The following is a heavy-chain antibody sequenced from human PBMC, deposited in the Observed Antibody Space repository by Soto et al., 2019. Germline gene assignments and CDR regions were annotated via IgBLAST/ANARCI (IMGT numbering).Heavy chain of an antibody. Sequence: QVQLQESGPGLVKPSQNLSLTCTVSGGSISSGGYYWSWIRQHQGKGLEWIGYSYYSGSTYYNPYLKSRVTISVDTSKNHFALKLSSVTAADTAVYYCARVRGYSGYEDYWGQGTLVTVSS. CDR2: SYYSGST. CDR1: GGSISSGGYY. V-gene: IGHV4-31*03. J-gene: IGHJ4*02. CDR3: ARVRGYSGYEDY. D-gene: IGHD5-12*01.